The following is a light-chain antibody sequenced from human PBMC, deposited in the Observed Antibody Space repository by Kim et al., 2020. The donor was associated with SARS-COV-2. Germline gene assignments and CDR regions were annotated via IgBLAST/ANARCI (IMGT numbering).Light chain of an antibody. V-gene: IGLV3-21*04. CDR3: QVWDSSSDHRVV. CDR1: SIGSKS. Sequence: PGKTARITYGGKSIGSKSLHWYQQRPGQAPVLVISYDSDRPSGIPERLSGSNSGNTDTLTISRVEAGDEADYYCQVWDSSSDHRVVFGGGTQLTVL. J-gene: IGLJ2*01. CDR2: YDS.